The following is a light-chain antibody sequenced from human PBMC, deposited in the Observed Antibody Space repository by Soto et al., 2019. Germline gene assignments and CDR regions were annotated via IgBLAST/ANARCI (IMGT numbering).Light chain of an antibody. CDR1: QSVLYSSNNKNY. Sequence: DIVMTQSPDSLAVSLGERATINCKSSQSVLYSSNNKNYLAWYQQKPGQPPKLPIYWASTRESGVPDRFSGSGSGTDFTLTITGLQAEDVAVYYCQQYYSTPLTFGGGTKVEIK. V-gene: IGKV4-1*01. CDR3: QQYYSTPLT. CDR2: WAS. J-gene: IGKJ4*01.